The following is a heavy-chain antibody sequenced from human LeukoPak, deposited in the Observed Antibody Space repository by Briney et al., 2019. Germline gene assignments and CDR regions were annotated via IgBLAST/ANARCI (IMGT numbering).Heavy chain of an antibody. D-gene: IGHD3-3*01. V-gene: IGHV4-34*01. Sequence: PSETLSLTCAVYGGSFSGYYWSWIRQPPGKGLEWIGEISHSGSTNYNPSLKSRVTISVDTSKNQFSLKLSSVTAAGTAVYYCARGGGNTIFGVVSGPYGMDVWGQGTTVTVSS. CDR3: ARGGGNTIFGVVSGPYGMDV. CDR1: GGSFSGYY. CDR2: ISHSGST. J-gene: IGHJ6*02.